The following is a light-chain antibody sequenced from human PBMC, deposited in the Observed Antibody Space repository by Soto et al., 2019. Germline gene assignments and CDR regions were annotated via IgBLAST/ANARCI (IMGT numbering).Light chain of an antibody. CDR3: QHRAT. Sequence: EIVLTQSPGTLSLSPGERATLSCRASQSVSSSYLAWYQQKPGQAPRLLIYGASSRATGIPDRFSGSGSGTDFTLTISRLEPEDFAVYYCQHRATFGQGTKVE. CDR2: GAS. CDR1: QSVSSSY. V-gene: IGKV3-20*01. J-gene: IGKJ1*01.